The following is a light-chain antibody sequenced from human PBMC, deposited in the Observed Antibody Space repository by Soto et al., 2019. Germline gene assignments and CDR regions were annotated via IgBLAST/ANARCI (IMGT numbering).Light chain of an antibody. Sequence: QSVLKQPPSVSGAPGQRVTISCTGSSSNIGAGYDVHWYQQLPGTAPKLLIYGNSNRPSGVPDRFSGSKSGTSASLAITGLQAEDEADYYCQSYDSSLSGYVFGTGTKLTGL. CDR2: GNS. CDR1: SSNIGAGYD. J-gene: IGLJ1*01. V-gene: IGLV1-40*01. CDR3: QSYDSSLSGYV.